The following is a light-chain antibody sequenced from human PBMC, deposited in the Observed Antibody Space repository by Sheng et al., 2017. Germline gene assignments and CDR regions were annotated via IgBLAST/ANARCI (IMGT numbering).Light chain of an antibody. CDR3: QQYYSTPVT. CDR2: WAS. Sequence: DIVMTQSPDSLAVSLGERATINCKSSQSVFYTSNNENYLAWYQHKLGQPPRLLIYWASTREPGVPDRFSGSGSGTDFTLTISSLQAEDVAVYYCQQYYSTPVTFGQGHDWRL. J-gene: IGKJ5*01. CDR1: QSVFYTSNNENY. V-gene: IGKV4-1*01.